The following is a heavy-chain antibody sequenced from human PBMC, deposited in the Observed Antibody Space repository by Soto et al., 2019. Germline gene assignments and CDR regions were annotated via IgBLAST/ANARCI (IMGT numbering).Heavy chain of an antibody. CDR1: GFTFSSYG. J-gene: IGHJ4*02. CDR3: ARRDGVTFGGVIVSHFDY. D-gene: IGHD3-16*02. Sequence: GGSLRLSCAASGFTFSSYGMHWVRQAPGKGLEWVAVISYDGSNKYYADSVKGRFTISRDNSKNTLYLQMNSLRAEDTAVYYCARRDGVTFGGVIVSHFDYWGQGTLVTVSS. CDR2: ISYDGSNK. V-gene: IGHV3-30*03.